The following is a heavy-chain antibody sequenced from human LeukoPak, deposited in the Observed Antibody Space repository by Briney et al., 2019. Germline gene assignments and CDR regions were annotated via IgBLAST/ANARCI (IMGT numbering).Heavy chain of an antibody. D-gene: IGHD3-10*01. CDR3: AKFPDYCGSGSHHG. Sequence: PGRSLRLSCAASGFTFDDYAMHWVRQAPEKGLEWVSGISWNSGSIGYADSVKGRFTISRDNAKNSLYLQMNSLRAEDTALYYCAKFPDYCGSGSHHGWGQGTLVTVSS. V-gene: IGHV3-9*01. J-gene: IGHJ4*02. CDR1: GFTFDDYA. CDR2: ISWNSGSI.